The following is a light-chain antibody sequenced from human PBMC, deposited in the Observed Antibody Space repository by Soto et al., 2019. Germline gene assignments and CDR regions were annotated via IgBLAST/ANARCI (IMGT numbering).Light chain of an antibody. Sequence: QSVLTQPASVPGSPGQSITISCTGTSSDVGGYKYVSWYQQHPGRAPKLMIYEVSNRPSGVAHRFSGSKSGNTASLTISGLQAEDEADYYCSSYTTTSALVVFGTGTKVT. J-gene: IGLJ1*01. CDR2: EVS. CDR3: SSYTTTSALVV. CDR1: SSDVGGYKY. V-gene: IGLV2-14*01.